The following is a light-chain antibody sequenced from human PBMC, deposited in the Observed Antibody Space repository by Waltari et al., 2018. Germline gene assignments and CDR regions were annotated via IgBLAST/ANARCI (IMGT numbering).Light chain of an antibody. J-gene: IGKJ4*01. CDR3: QQRRNWPLT. Sequence: EIVLTQSPATLSLSPGERATLSCRASHSVNWYLAWYQQRPGQAPRLLIYDASNRATVIPARFSGSGSETDFTLTISSLAPEDSAVYYCQQRRNWPLTFGGGTKVEIK. CDR1: HSVNWY. V-gene: IGKV3-11*01. CDR2: DAS.